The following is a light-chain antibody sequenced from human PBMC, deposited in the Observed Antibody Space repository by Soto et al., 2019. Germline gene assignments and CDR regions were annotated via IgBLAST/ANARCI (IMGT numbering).Light chain of an antibody. Sequence: QSVLTQPASVSGSPGQSITISCTGTSSDVGSYKFVSWYQQYPGKAPKLMIYEVSKRPSGVSNRFSGSKSGNTASLTISGLQAEDEAEYYCCSYAGTSTYVIFGGGTKVTVL. CDR1: SSDVGSYKF. CDR2: EVS. CDR3: CSYAGTSTYVI. J-gene: IGLJ2*01. V-gene: IGLV2-23*02.